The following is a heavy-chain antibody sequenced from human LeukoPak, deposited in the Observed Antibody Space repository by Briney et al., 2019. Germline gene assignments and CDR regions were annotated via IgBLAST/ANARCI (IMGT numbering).Heavy chain of an antibody. CDR3: AKEPYGSGSFFDY. CDR2: IRYDGSNK. CDR1: GFTFSNYG. V-gene: IGHV3-30*02. D-gene: IGHD3-10*01. J-gene: IGHJ4*02. Sequence: GGSLRLSCAASGFTFSNYGMHWVRQAPGKGLEWVAFIRYDGSNKYYADSVKGRFTISRDNSKNTLYLQMSSLRPEDTAVYYCAKEPYGSGSFFDYWGQGTLVTVSS.